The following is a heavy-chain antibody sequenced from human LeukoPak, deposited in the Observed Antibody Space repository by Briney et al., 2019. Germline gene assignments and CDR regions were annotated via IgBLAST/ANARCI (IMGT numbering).Heavy chain of an antibody. CDR3: VRTPPNWGFDY. D-gene: IGHD7-27*01. CDR1: GYTFTSYG. CDR2: MSPNSGDT. V-gene: IGHV1-8*02. J-gene: IGHJ4*02. Sequence: ASVKVSCKASGYTFTSYGISWVRQATGQGIEWLGWMSPNSGDTGYAQKFQGRVTMTSDSSISTAYMELSSLRSEDTAIYYCVRTPPNWGFDYWGQGTLVTVSS.